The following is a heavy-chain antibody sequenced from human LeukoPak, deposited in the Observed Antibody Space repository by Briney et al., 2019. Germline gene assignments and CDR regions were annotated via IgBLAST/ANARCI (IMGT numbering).Heavy chain of an antibody. CDR2: ISSSGSTI. CDR1: GFTFSSYE. V-gene: IGHV3-48*03. Sequence: GGSLRLSCAASGFTFSSYEMNWVRQAPGKGLEWVSYISSSGSTIYYADSVKGRLTISRDNAKNSLYLQMNSLRAEDTAVYYCARVFSVAGPYWGQGTLVTVSS. D-gene: IGHD6-19*01. J-gene: IGHJ4*02. CDR3: ARVFSVAGPY.